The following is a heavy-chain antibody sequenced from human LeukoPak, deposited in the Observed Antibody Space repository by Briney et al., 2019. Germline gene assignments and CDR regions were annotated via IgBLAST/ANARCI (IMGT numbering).Heavy chain of an antibody. CDR2: INSDGSST. CDR1: GFTFSSYW. V-gene: IGHV3-74*01. Sequence: GGSLRLSCAASGFTFSSYWMHWVRQAPGKGLAWVSRINSDGSSTSYADSVKGRFTISRDNAKNTLYLQMNSLRAEDTAVYYCARDRLVAAAGTFDYWGQGTLVTVSS. D-gene: IGHD6-13*01. J-gene: IGHJ4*02. CDR3: ARDRLVAAAGTFDY.